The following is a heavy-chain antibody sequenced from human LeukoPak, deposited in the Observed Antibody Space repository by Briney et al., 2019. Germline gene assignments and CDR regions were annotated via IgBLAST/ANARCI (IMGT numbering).Heavy chain of an antibody. CDR1: GFTFKNFA. CDR3: AKVYCSSPRCFLPFDY. J-gene: IGHJ4*02. V-gene: IGHV3-23*01. D-gene: IGHD2-2*01. CDR2: IPYRAGKS. Sequence: GGSLRLSCSTSGFTFKNFALSWVGQVPGKGLEWVATIPYRAGKSYYADSVQGRFSISRDDSAKTVYLHLNSLRAGDTAIYYCAKVYCSSPRCFLPFDYWGQGTLVTVSS.